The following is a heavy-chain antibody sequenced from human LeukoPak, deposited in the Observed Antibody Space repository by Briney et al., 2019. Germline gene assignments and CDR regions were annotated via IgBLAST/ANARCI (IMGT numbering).Heavy chain of an antibody. CDR1: GFTFSDYY. D-gene: IGHD3-22*01. CDR2: ISSSGSTI. V-gene: IGHV3-11*01. CDR3: AKDSSGYQPIIDY. J-gene: IGHJ4*02. Sequence: PGGSLRLSCAASGFTFSDYYMSWIRQAPGKGLEWVSYISSSGSTIYYADSVKGRFTLSRDNAKNSLYLQMNSLRAEDTAVYYCAKDSSGYQPIIDYWGQGTLVTVSS.